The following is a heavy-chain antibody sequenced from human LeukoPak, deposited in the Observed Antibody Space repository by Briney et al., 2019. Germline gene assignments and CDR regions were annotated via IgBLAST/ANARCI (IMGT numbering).Heavy chain of an antibody. Sequence: GGSLRLSCAGSGFTFGSYAMSWVRQAPGKGLEWVAGISGSGGSTYYADSVKGRFTISRDNSKNSLYLQMNSLKTEDTAVYYCTRLRNYGYDFWGQGTLVTVSS. V-gene: IGHV3-23*01. CDR1: GFTFGSYA. D-gene: IGHD5-18*01. J-gene: IGHJ4*02. CDR2: ISGSGGST. CDR3: TRLRNYGYDF.